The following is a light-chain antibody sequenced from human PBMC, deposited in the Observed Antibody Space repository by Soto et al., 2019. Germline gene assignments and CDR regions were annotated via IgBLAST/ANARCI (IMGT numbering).Light chain of an antibody. Sequence: QSALTQPASVSGSPGQSITISCTGTSSDVGGYNYVSWYQQHPGKAPKLMIYDVSNRPSGVSNRFSGSKSRNTASLTISGLQAEDEADYCCSSYTSSSTLHVVFGGGTKLTVL. J-gene: IGLJ2*01. CDR1: SSDVGGYNY. V-gene: IGLV2-14*01. CDR3: SSYTSSSTLHVV. CDR2: DVS.